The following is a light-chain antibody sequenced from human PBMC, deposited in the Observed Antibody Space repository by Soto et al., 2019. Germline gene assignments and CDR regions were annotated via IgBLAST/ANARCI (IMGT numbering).Light chain of an antibody. CDR3: QQSYNAPIT. J-gene: IGKJ5*01. V-gene: IGKV3D-15*01. CDR1: QGIGDT. CDR2: GAS. Sequence: EVVLTQSPATLSVSPGEGVTLSCRASQGIGDTLAWYQHKPGQAPRLLIYGASSRATGIPDRFSGSGSGTDFTLTISSLQPEDFATYYCQQSYNAPITFGQGTRLEIK.